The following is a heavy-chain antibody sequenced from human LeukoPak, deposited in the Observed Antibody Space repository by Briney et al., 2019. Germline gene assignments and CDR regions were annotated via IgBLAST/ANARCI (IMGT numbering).Heavy chain of an antibody. CDR1: GGSISSSNW. J-gene: IGHJ6*03. CDR2: IYHSGST. D-gene: IGHD4-17*01. V-gene: IGHV4-4*02. Sequence: PSETLSLTCAVSGGSISSSNWWSWVRQPPGKGLEWIGEIYHSGSTNYNPSLKSRVTISVDKSKNQFSLKLSSVTAADTAVYYCARVGYGDLLYYYYYIDVWGEGTTVTVSS. CDR3: ARVGYGDLLYYYYYIDV.